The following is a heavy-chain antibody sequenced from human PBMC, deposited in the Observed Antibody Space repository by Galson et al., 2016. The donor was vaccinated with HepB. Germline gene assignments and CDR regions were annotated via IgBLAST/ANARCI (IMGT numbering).Heavy chain of an antibody. J-gene: IGHJ4*02. CDR3: ARGRTLVVAARNVLDY. V-gene: IGHV4-59*12. D-gene: IGHD2-15*01. CDR1: GGSISRNY. CDR2: IYNSGST. Sequence: LSLTCTVSGGSISRNYWSWIRQPPGKGLEWIGYIYNSGSTNYNPSLKSRVSISVDTHKNQFSLRLSSVTAADTAVSYCARGRTLVVAARNVLDYWGQGTLVTVSS.